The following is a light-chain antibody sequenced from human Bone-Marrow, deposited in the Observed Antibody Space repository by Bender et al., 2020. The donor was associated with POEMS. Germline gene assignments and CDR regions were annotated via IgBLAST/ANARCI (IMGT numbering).Light chain of an antibody. J-gene: IGLJ2*01. CDR2: DVS. CDR3: SSYAGDNNLV. Sequence: QSALTQPRSVSGSPGQSVTISCTGTSSDVGAYNYVSWYQQHPGKAPKLLIYDVSKRPSGVPDRFSGSKSGNTASLAITGLQAEDEAVYYCSSYAGDNNLVFGGGTKLTVL. V-gene: IGLV2-11*01. CDR1: SSDVGAYNY.